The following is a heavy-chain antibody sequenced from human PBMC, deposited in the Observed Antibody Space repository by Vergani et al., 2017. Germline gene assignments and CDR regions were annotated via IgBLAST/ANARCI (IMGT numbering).Heavy chain of an antibody. V-gene: IGHV3-74*01. D-gene: IGHD2-2*01. CDR1: GFTFSSDW. Sequence: EVQLVESGGGLVQPGGSLRLSCAASGFTFSSDWMHWVRQAPGKGLVWVSRINSDGSSTSYEDSVKGRFHMSRDNAKNTLYLQMNSLRAEDTAVYYCATKGYCSSTSCYGGYYMDVWGKGTTVTVSS. CDR2: INSDGSST. J-gene: IGHJ6*03. CDR3: ATKGYCSSTSCYGGYYMDV.